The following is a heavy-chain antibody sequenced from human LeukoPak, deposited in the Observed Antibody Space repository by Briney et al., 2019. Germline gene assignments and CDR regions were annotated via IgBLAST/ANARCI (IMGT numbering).Heavy chain of an antibody. D-gene: IGHD4-17*01. Sequence: GGSLRLSCTASEFTFSTYAMTWVRQAPGKGLEWVSSIRGGGTSTFYADSVKGRFTISRDNSKNTLFLQMTSLRAEDTAVYYCARDPNGDYVGAFDMWGPGTMVTVSS. V-gene: IGHV3-23*01. CDR1: EFTFSTYA. CDR2: IRGGGTST. CDR3: ARDPNGDYVGAFDM. J-gene: IGHJ3*02.